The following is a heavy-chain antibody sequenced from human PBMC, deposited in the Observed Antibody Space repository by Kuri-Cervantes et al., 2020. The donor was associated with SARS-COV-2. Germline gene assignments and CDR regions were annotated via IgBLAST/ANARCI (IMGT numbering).Heavy chain of an antibody. CDR3: AALASGSLGAFDI. CDR1: GFTFSSYW. V-gene: IGHV3-7*01. CDR2: IKQDGSEK. Sequence: GESLKISCAASGFTFSSYWMSWVRQAPGKGLEWVANIKQDGSEKYYVDSVKGRFTISRDNAKNSLYLQMNSLRAEDTAVYYCAALASGSLGAFDIWGQGTRVTV. D-gene: IGHD3-10*01. J-gene: IGHJ3*02.